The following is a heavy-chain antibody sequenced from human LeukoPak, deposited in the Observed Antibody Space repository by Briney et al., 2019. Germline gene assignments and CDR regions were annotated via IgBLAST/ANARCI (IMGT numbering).Heavy chain of an antibody. CDR2: INHSGST. CDR3: ARVWGAVAGQKPYYFDY. Sequence: PSETLSLTCAVYGGSFSGYYWSWIGQPPGKRLEWIGEINHSGSTNYNPSLKSRVTISVDTSKNQFSLKLSSVTAADTAVYYCARVWGAVAGQKPYYFDYWGQGALVTVSS. D-gene: IGHD6-19*01. V-gene: IGHV4-34*01. CDR1: GGSFSGYY. J-gene: IGHJ4*02.